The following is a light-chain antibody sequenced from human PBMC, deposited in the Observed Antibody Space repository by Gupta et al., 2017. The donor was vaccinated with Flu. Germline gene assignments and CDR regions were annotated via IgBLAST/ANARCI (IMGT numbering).Light chain of an antibody. J-gene: IGKJ3*01. CDR2: GAS. CDR1: QSVSSNF. V-gene: IGKV3-20*01. Sequence: EIVLTQSPGTLSLCTGERATLSCRASQSVSSNFLVWYQQKPGQAPRLLIYGASSRASGIPDRFSGSGSGTDFTLTISRLEPDDFAVYYCQQFLGSPFTFGPGTKVDIK. CDR3: QQFLGSPFT.